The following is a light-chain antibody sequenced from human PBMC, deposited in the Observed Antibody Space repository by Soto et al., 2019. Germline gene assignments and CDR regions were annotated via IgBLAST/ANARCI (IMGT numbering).Light chain of an antibody. Sequence: EIVMTQSPATLSVSPGERATLSCRASQSVSSNLAWYQQKPGQAPRLLIYGASTRATGIPARFSGSASGTEVTLTISSLQSEDFAVYYCQQYNNWPPLTFGGGTKVEIK. J-gene: IGKJ4*02. CDR3: QQYNNWPPLT. CDR2: GAS. CDR1: QSVSSN. V-gene: IGKV3-15*01.